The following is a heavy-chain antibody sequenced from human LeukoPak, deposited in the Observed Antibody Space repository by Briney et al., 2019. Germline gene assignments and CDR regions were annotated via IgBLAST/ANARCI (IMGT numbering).Heavy chain of an antibody. Sequence: PGGSLRLSCSASGFTFSSYAMHWVRQAPGKGLEYVSAISSNGGSTYYADPVKGRFTISRDNSKNTLYLQMSSLRAEDTAVYYCVKDRGGDHEVGWYFDLWGRGTLVTVSS. J-gene: IGHJ2*01. CDR1: GFTFSSYA. CDR3: VKDRGGDHEVGWYFDL. CDR2: ISSNGGST. D-gene: IGHD4-17*01. V-gene: IGHV3-64D*09.